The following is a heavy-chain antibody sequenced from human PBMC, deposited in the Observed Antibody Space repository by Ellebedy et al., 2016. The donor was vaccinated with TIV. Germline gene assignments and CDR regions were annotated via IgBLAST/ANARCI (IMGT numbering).Heavy chain of an antibody. Sequence: SQTLSLTCXVYGGSFSGYYWSWIRQPPGKGLEWIGEINHSGSTNYNPSLKSRVTISVDTSKNQFSLKLSSVTAADTAVYYCARGLGGFGYWGQGTLVTVSS. J-gene: IGHJ4*02. CDR2: INHSGST. D-gene: IGHD3-10*01. CDR3: ARGLGGFGY. V-gene: IGHV4-34*01. CDR1: GGSFSGYY.